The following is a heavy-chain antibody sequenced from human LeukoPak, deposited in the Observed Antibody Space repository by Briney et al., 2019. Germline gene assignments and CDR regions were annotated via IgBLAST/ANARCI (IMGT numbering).Heavy chain of an antibody. CDR2: IYPGDSDT. J-gene: IGHJ4*02. V-gene: IGHV5-51*01. Sequence: GESLKISCKGSGYSFTSYWIGWVRQMPGKGLEWMGIIYPGDSDTRYSPSFQGQVTISADKSISTAYLQWSSLKASDTAMYYCARVEFRSCSGGSCPTAFDYWGQGTLVTVSS. CDR3: ARVEFRSCSGGSCPTAFDY. CDR1: GYSFTSYW. D-gene: IGHD2-15*01.